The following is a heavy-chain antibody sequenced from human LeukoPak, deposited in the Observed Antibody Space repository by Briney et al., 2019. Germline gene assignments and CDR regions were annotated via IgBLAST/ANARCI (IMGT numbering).Heavy chain of an antibody. CDR1: GFTFSDYY. CDR3: ARDLHIVVVVAARSFDP. V-gene: IGHV3-11*04. J-gene: IGHJ5*02. Sequence: GGSLRLSCAASGFTFSDYYMSWLRQAPGKGLEWVSYISSSGSTIYYADSVKGRFTISRDNAKNSLYLQMNSLRAEDTAVYYCARDLHIVVVVAARSFDPWGQGTLVTVSS. D-gene: IGHD2-15*01. CDR2: ISSSGSTI.